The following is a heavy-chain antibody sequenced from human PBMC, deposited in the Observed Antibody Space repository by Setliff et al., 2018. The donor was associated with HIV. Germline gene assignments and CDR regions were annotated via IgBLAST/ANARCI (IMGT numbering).Heavy chain of an antibody. CDR1: GFSVGTYY. CDR2: IYSGGRA. CDR3: ARGALISWDSSDDLWY. J-gene: IGHJ4*02. V-gene: IGHV3-53*01. D-gene: IGHD3-22*01. Sequence: GESLRLSCAVYGFSVGTYYMTWVRQAPGKGLEWVSVIYSGGRAYYADSVKGRFTVSRDNSNNTLYLQMNSLRAEDTAVYYCARGALISWDSSDDLWYWGQGTLVTVSS.